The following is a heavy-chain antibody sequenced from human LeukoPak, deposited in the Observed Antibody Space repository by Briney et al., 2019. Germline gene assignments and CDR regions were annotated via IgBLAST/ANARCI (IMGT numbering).Heavy chain of an antibody. D-gene: IGHD6-19*01. CDR3: ARGQQWLGNDY. V-gene: IGHV3-53*01. J-gene: IGHJ4*02. CDR2: IYSGGST. Sequence: TGGSLRLSCAASGFTISSNYMSWVRQAPGKGLEWVSVIYSGGSTYYADSVKGRFTISRDNSKNTLYLQMNSLGAEDTAVYYCARGQQWLGNDYWGQGTLVTVSS. CDR1: GFTISSNY.